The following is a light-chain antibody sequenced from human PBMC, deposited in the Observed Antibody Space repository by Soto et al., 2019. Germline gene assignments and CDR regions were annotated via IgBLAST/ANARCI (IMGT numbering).Light chain of an antibody. CDR2: DAS. CDR3: QQYNGYPWT. J-gene: IGKJ1*01. CDR1: QTISGW. Sequence: DIQMTQSPSTLSASVGDTVTITCRASQTISGWLAWYQQRPGKAPNLLIFDASTLESGVPSRLSGSGSGTEFTLTISSLQPDDFATYYCQQYNGYPWTFGLGTKVDIK. V-gene: IGKV1-5*01.